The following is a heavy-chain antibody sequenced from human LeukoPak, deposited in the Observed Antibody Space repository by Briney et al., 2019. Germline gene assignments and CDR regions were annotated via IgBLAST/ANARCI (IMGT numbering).Heavy chain of an antibody. V-gene: IGHV4-59*01. J-gene: IGHJ1*01. CDR2: IYYSGST. CDR3: AGAQVLVRRSGLGY. Sequence: SETLSLTCTVSGGSISSYYWSWIRQPPGKGLEWIGYIYYSGSTNYNPSLKSRVTISVDTSKNQFSLKLSSVTAADTAVYYCAGAQVLVRRSGLGYWSQDTLVTVSS. CDR1: GGSISSYY. D-gene: IGHD3-3*01.